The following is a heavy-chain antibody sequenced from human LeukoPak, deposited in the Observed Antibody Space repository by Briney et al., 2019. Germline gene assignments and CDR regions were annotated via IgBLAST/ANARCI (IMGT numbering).Heavy chain of an antibody. CDR3: ARADSSSWYGPYLFDY. CDR1: GYTFTSYD. V-gene: IGHV1-8*01. J-gene: IGHJ4*02. CDR2: MNPNSGNT. D-gene: IGHD6-13*01. Sequence: ASVKVSCTASGYTFTSYDINWVRQATGQGLERMGWMNPNSGNTGYAQKFQGRVTMTRNTSISTAYMELSSLRSEDTAVYYCARADSSSWYGPYLFDYWGQGTLVTVSS.